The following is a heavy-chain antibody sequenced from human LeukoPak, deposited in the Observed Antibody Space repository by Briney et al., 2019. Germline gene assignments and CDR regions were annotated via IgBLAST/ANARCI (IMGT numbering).Heavy chain of an antibody. CDR1: GGSISSYY. V-gene: IGHV4-59*08. D-gene: IGHD4-17*01. CDR2: IYYSGST. CDR3: ARHFDGDYADY. Sequence: SETLSLTCTVSGGSISSYYWSWIRQPPGKGLEWIGYIYYSGSTNYNPSLKSRVTISVDTSKNQFSLKLSSVTAADTAVYYCARHFDGDYADYWGQGTLVTVSS. J-gene: IGHJ4*02.